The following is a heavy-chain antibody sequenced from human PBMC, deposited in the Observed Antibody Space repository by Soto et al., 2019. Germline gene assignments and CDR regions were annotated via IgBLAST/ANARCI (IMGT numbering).Heavy chain of an antibody. Sequence: QVQLVESGGGVVQPGRSLRLSCAASGFTFNNYGMHWVRQAPGKGLEWVAVIWYDGSHESYADSVKGRFTISRDNSKNTLHLQMNSLRAEDTALYYCARDRYSYDSRAYQGVDWYFDLWGRGTLVTVSS. CDR1: GFTFNNYG. CDR3: ARDRYSYDSRAYQGVDWYFDL. CDR2: IWYDGSHE. D-gene: IGHD3-22*01. V-gene: IGHV3-33*01. J-gene: IGHJ2*01.